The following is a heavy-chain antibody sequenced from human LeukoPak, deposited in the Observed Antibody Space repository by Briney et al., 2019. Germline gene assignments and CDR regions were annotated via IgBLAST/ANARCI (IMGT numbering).Heavy chain of an antibody. Sequence: GGSLRLSCAASGFTFSSYGMHWVRQAPDKGLEWVAVKSYDGSNKYYADSVKGRFTISRDNSKNTLYLQMNSLRAEDTAVYYCAKDYYYDSSGYYDFDYWGQGTLVTVSS. CDR2: KSYDGSNK. CDR1: GFTFSSYG. D-gene: IGHD3-22*01. J-gene: IGHJ4*02. V-gene: IGHV3-30*18. CDR3: AKDYYYDSSGYYDFDY.